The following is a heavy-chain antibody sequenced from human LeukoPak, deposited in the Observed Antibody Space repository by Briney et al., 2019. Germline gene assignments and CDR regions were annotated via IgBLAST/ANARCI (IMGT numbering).Heavy chain of an antibody. Sequence: TGGSLRLSCAASGFTFSSYGMNWVRQAPGKGLEWVSAISGSGGITYYADSVKGRFTISRDNSKNTLYLQMNSLGAEDTAVYYCAKPSRGGHYLADFDYWGQGTLVTVSS. CDR3: AKPSRGGHYLADFDY. CDR2: ISGSGGIT. V-gene: IGHV3-23*01. D-gene: IGHD1-26*01. CDR1: GFTFSSYG. J-gene: IGHJ4*02.